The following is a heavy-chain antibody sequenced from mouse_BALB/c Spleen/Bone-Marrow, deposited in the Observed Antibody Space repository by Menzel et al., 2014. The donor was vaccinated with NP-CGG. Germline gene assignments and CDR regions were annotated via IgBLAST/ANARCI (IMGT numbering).Heavy chain of an antibody. V-gene: IGHV5-6-4*01. D-gene: IGHD2-3*01. CDR2: ISSGGSYA. J-gene: IGHJ4*01. CDR1: GFTFSSYT. CDR3: TRGSIYDGYYYAMDY. Sequence: EVQLQESGGGLVKPGGSLKLSCAASGFTFSSYTMSWVRQTPEKRLEWVATISSGGSYAYYPDSVKGRFTISRDNAKNTLYLQMSSLKSEDTAMYYCTRGSIYDGYYYAMDYWGQGTSVTVSS.